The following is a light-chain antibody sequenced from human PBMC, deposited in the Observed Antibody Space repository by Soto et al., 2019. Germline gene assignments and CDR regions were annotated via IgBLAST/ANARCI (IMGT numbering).Light chain of an antibody. CDR1: QSISSW. J-gene: IGKJ2*01. CDR3: QRYNVYPYT. Sequence: DIQMTQAPSTLSVSVGDRVTITCRASQSISSWLAWYQQKPGEAPKLLIYKASTLKSGVPSRFSGSGSGTEFTLTISSLQHDDFATYYCQRYNVYPYTFCQGTKLDIK. CDR2: KAS. V-gene: IGKV1-5*03.